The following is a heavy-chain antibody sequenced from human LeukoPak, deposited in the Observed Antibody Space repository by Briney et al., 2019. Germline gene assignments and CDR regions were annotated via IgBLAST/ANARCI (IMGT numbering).Heavy chain of an antibody. V-gene: IGHV4-39*07. CDR3: GRVRKSDTAIDY. CDR2: IYYNGNT. D-gene: IGHD3-22*01. J-gene: IGHJ4*02. CDR1: GDSISSRTNY. Sequence: SSETLSLTCPVSGDSISSRTNYWGWIRQPPGEGLEWIGCIYYNGNTYYNPSLRSRVTISLDTSKNQFSLKLTSVTAADTAVYYCGRVRKSDTAIDYWGQGTLVTVSS.